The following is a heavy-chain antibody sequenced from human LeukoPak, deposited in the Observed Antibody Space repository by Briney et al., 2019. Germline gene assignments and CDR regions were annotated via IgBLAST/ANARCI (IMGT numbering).Heavy chain of an antibody. CDR1: GFTFSNYG. Sequence: PGGSLRLSCAASGFTFSNYGMHWVRQAPGKGLEGVAVIWYDGSNKFYADSVKGRFTISRDNSRNTLYLQMNSLRAEDTAIYYCAKSIAAMNFFDCRGQGTLVTVSP. J-gene: IGHJ4*02. D-gene: IGHD2-2*01. V-gene: IGHV3-33*06. CDR3: AKSIAAMNFFDC. CDR2: IWYDGSNK.